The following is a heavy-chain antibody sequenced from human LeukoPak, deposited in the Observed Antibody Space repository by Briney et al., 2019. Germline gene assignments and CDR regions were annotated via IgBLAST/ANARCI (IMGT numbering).Heavy chain of an antibody. V-gene: IGHV3-11*01. Sequence: KPGGSLRLSCAASGFTFSDYYMSWIRQAPGKGLEWLSYISSSGSSIYYADSVKGRFTISRDNSKNTLYLQMNSLRAEDTAVYYCAKARDIVVVPAAIRSYGMDVWGQGTTVTVSS. CDR1: GFTFSDYY. J-gene: IGHJ6*02. D-gene: IGHD2-2*01. CDR3: AKARDIVVVPAAIRSYGMDV. CDR2: ISSSGSSI.